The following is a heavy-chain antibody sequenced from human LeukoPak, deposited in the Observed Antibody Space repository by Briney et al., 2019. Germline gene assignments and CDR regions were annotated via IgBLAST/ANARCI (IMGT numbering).Heavy chain of an antibody. V-gene: IGHV1-69*13. CDR3: ARDSSEFRSLIPH. CDR1: GGTFSSYA. J-gene: IGHJ1*01. CDR2: IIPLFGKA. D-gene: IGHD2-21*01. Sequence: AASVKVSCKASGGTFSSYAISWVRQAPGQGLEWMGGIIPLFGKANYAQKFQGRVTITADESTSTAYMELSSLRSEDTAVYYCARDSSEFRSLIPHWGQGTLVTVSS.